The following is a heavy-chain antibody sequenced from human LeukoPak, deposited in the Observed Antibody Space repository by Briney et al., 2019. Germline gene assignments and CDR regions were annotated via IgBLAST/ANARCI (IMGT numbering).Heavy chain of an antibody. CDR1: GFTFSSFA. CDR2: ITGNHGPT. J-gene: IGHJ5*02. CDR3: TKDPNGDYVGAFDP. Sequence: GGSLRLACAASGFTFSSFAMTWVRQAPGKGLEWVSSITGNHGPTYNTDSVKGRYTISRDNSQNTLYLQMNSLRAEDTAVYYCTKDPNGDYVGAFDPWGQGTLVTVSS. D-gene: IGHD4-17*01. V-gene: IGHV3-23*01.